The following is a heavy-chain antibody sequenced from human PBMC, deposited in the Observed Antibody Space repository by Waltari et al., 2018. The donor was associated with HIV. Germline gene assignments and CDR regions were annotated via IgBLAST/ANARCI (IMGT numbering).Heavy chain of an antibody. CDR1: GYTSTGYY. D-gene: IGHD2-15*01. J-gene: IGHJ5*02. CDR3: ARDRDCGSGGSCYSGWFDP. CDR2: INPNSGGT. V-gene: IGHV1-2*02. Sequence: QVQLVQSGAEVKKPGASVKVSCKASGYTSTGYYILWVPPAPGQGLEWMGWINPNSGGTNYAQKFQGRVTMTRDTSISTAYMELSRLRSDDTAVYYCARDRDCGSGGSCYSGWFDPWGQGTLVTVSS.